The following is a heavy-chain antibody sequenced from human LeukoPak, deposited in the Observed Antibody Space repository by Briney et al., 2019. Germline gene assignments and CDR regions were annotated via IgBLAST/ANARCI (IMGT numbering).Heavy chain of an antibody. CDR1: GGSVSSGSYY. CDR2: IYYSGST. J-gene: IGHJ5*02. V-gene: IGHV4-61*01. CDR3: ARHYGP. Sequence: PSETLSLTCTVSGGSVSSGSYYWSWIRQPPGKGLEWIGYIYYSGSTYKPSLKSRVTISVDTSKNQFSLKLNSVTAADTAVYYCARHYGPWGQGTLVTVSS. D-gene: IGHD3-16*01.